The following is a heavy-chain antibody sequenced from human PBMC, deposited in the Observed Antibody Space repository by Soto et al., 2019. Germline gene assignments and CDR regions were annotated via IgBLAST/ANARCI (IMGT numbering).Heavy chain of an antibody. V-gene: IGHV1-18*01. CDR3: ARVHVVGGVITHERGFDY. J-gene: IGHJ4*02. D-gene: IGHD3-16*02. CDR1: GYTFTTFG. Sequence: QVHLVQSGAEVKEPGASVRVSCEASGYTFTTFGINWVRQAPGQGIEWMGWISGHNGNPKYAQKFQGRVTMTIDAPTSIAHRELRSLTSDDTAVYYCARVHVVGGVITHERGFDYWGQGTRVTVSS. CDR2: ISGHNGNP.